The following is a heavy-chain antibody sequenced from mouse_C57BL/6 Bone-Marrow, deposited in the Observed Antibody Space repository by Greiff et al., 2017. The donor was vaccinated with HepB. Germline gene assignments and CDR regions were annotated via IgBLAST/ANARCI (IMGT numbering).Heavy chain of an antibody. Sequence: QVQLKQSGPELVKPGASVKISCKASGYAFSSSWMNWVKQRPGKGLEWIGRIYPGDGDTNYNGKFKGKATLTADKSSSTAYMQLSSLTSEDSAVYVCARSADYYYGSSPFDYWGQGTTLTVSS. J-gene: IGHJ2*01. D-gene: IGHD1-1*01. CDR1: GYAFSSSW. V-gene: IGHV1-82*01. CDR2: IYPGDGDT. CDR3: ARSADYYYGSSPFDY.